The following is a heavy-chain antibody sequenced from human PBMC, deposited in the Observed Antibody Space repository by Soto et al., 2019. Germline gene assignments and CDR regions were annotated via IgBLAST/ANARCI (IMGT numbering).Heavy chain of an antibody. CDR1: GFSLNTGGEG. CDR2: IYWDDNK. CDR3: AHRRISWLHFVGGYDY. D-gene: IGHD5-12*01. J-gene: IGHJ4*02. Sequence: QITLKESGPTLVKPTQPLTLTCTFSGFSLNTGGEGVGWIRQPPGKALEWLALIYWDDNKRYSPSLKNRLTITKETSKNQVVLTMTNMDPVDTATYYCAHRRISWLHFVGGYDYWGQGALVTVSS. V-gene: IGHV2-5*02.